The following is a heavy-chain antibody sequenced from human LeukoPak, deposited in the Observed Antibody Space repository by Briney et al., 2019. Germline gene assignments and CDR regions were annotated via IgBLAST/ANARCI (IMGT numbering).Heavy chain of an antibody. CDR3: AREPMVRGVISYYGMDV. Sequence: PGGSLRLSCAASGFTFSSYWMHWVRQAPGKGLVWVPRINSDGSSTSYADSVKGRFTISRDNAKNTLYLQMNSLRAEDTAVYYCAREPMVRGVISYYGMDVWGQGTTVTVSS. J-gene: IGHJ6*02. V-gene: IGHV3-74*01. D-gene: IGHD3-10*01. CDR2: INSDGSST. CDR1: GFTFSSYW.